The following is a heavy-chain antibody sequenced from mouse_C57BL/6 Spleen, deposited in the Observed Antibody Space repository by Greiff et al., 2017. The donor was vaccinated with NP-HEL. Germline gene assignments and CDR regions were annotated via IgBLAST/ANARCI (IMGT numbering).Heavy chain of an antibody. CDR1: GYTFTSYW. CDR3: ARSDDYGSSFWFAY. Sequence: QVQLQQPGAELVQPGASVKLSCKASGYTFTSYWMQWVNQRPGQGLEWIGEIDPSDSYTNSNQKFKGKATLTVDTSSSTAYMQFSSLTSEESAVYYGARSDDYGSSFWFAYWGQGTLVTVSA. D-gene: IGHD1-1*01. J-gene: IGHJ3*01. V-gene: IGHV1-50*01. CDR2: IDPSDSYT.